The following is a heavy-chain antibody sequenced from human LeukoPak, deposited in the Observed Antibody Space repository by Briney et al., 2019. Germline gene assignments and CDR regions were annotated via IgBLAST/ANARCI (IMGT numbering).Heavy chain of an antibody. CDR1: GFTFNNYA. V-gene: IGHV3-30*04. Sequence: PGGSLRLSCAASGFTFNNYAMHWVRQAPGKGLEWVAQISYDGSNKHYGDSVKGRFTIARDNSKNTLFLQMNSLRGEDTAVYYCAKEGRRYFDYWGQGNLVTVST. J-gene: IGHJ4*02. CDR2: ISYDGSNK. CDR3: AKEGRRYFDY.